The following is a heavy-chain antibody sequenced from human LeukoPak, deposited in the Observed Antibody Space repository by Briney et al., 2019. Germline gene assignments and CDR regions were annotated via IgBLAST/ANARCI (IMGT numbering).Heavy chain of an antibody. CDR3: ARRAITVAPYYFDY. CDR2: YYSGTT. V-gene: IGHV4-39*01. D-gene: IGHD3-10*01. CDR1: GGSISNKTYS. J-gene: IGHJ4*02. Sequence: SETLSLTCNVSGGSISNKTYSWGWIRQPPGKGLEWIGLYYSGTTYYNPSLKSRVTMYADTSKSQFSLKLTSVTAADTAVYFCARRAITVAPYYFDYWSQGTLVTVSS.